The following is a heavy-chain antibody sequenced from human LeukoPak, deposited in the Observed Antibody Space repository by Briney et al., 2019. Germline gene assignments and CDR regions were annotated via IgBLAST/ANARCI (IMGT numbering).Heavy chain of an antibody. D-gene: IGHD4-17*01. J-gene: IGHJ4*02. CDR1: GYTFTSYG. Sequence: GASVKVSCKASGYTFTSYGISWVRQAPGQGLELMGWISAYNGNTNYAQKLQGRVTMTTDTSTSTAYMELRRLRSDATAVYYCASWVSYGDYDYWGQGTLVTVSS. CDR2: ISAYNGNT. CDR3: ASWVSYGDYDY. V-gene: IGHV1-18*01.